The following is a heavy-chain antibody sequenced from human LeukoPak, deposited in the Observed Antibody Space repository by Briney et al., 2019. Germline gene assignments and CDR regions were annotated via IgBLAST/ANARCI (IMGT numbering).Heavy chain of an antibody. J-gene: IGHJ4*02. D-gene: IGHD4-17*01. V-gene: IGHV3-21*01. CDR1: GFTFSSYS. CDR2: ISSSSSYI. CDR3: GKEADYGDWGRYFDY. Sequence: GGSLRLSCAASGFTFSSYSMNWVRQAPGKGLEWVSSISSSSSYIYYADSVKGRFTISRDNAKNSLYLQMNSLRAEDTAVYYCGKEADYGDWGRYFDYWGQGTLVTVSS.